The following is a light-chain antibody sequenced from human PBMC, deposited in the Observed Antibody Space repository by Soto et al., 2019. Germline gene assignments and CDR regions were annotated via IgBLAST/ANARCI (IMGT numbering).Light chain of an antibody. J-gene: IGLJ1*01. CDR3: FSYSTSGTYV. CDR1: SNDVGFYNL. V-gene: IGLV2-23*01. Sequence: QSALTQPASVSGSPGQSITISCSGTSNDVGFYNLGSWYQQYPDKVPKLMIFASSKRPAGVSNRLSGSKTGNTASLTISWLQAEDEADDYCFSYSTSGTYVFGTGTK. CDR2: ASS.